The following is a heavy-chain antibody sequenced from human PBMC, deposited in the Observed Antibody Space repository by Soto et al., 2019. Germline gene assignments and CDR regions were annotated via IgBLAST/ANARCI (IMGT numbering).Heavy chain of an antibody. CDR2: ISSSSSTI. CDR1: GFTFSSSS. CDR3: ARGRRSSSWYVGY. V-gene: IGHV3-48*02. D-gene: IGHD6-13*01. Sequence: GGSLRLSCAASGFTFSSSSMNWVRQAPGKGPEWVSYISSSSSTINYADSVRGRFTISRDNAKNSLYLQMNSLRDEDTAVYYCARGRRSSSWYVGYWGQGTLVTVSS. J-gene: IGHJ4*02.